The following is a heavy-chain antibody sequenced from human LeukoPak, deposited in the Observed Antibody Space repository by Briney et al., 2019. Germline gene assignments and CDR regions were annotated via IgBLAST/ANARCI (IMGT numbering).Heavy chain of an antibody. V-gene: IGHV4-59*08. CDR2: IYYSGGT. CDR1: GGSISSYY. CDR3: ARRGSSSWYSNWFDP. Sequence: PSETLSLTCTVSGGSISSYYWSWIRQPPGKGLEWIGYIYYSGGTNYNPSLKSRVTISVDTSKNQFSLKLSSVTAADTAVYYCARRGSSSWYSNWFDPWGQGTLVTVSS. J-gene: IGHJ5*02. D-gene: IGHD6-13*01.